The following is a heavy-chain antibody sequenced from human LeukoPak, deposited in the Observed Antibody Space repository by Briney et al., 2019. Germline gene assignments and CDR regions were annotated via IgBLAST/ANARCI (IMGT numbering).Heavy chain of an antibody. CDR1: GFTFNSYA. V-gene: IGHV3-23*01. CDR2: ISGSGDDT. Sequence: GGSLRLSCAAFGFTFNSYAMSWVRQAPGKGLEWVSVISGSGDDTYYADSVKGRFTISRDNSKNTLYLQMNSLRAEDTAVYYCAKDLSTAAKYYFDYWGQGTLVTVSS. J-gene: IGHJ4*02. D-gene: IGHD2/OR15-2a*01. CDR3: AKDLSTAAKYYFDY.